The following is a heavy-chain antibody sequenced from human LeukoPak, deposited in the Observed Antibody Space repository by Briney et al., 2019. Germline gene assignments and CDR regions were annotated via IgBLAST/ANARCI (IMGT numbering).Heavy chain of an antibody. CDR1: GGSISSYY. Sequence: SETLPLTCTVSGGSISSYYWSWIRQPPGKGLEWIGYIYYSGSTNYNPSLKSRVTISVDTSKNQFSLKLSSVTAADTAVYYCARIGGIGGDYFDYWGQGTLVTVSS. CDR3: ARIGGIGGDYFDY. D-gene: IGHD1-26*01. CDR2: IYYSGST. V-gene: IGHV4-59*01. J-gene: IGHJ4*02.